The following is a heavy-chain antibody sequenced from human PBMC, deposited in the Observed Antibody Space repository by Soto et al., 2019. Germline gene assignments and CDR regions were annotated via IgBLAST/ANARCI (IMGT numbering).Heavy chain of an antibody. D-gene: IGHD3-16*01. CDR2: INAGDGKT. CDR1: GYRFSDYA. V-gene: IGHV1-3*01. CDR3: ARGIWGSHRYYFDN. Sequence: ASVKVSCKASGYRFSDYAMQRVRQAPGQRPEWMGWINAGDGKTKYSQKFQGRVTFTRDTSASTAYMELRSLTSEDTAVYYCARGIWGSHRYYFDNWGQGTLVTVSS. J-gene: IGHJ4*02.